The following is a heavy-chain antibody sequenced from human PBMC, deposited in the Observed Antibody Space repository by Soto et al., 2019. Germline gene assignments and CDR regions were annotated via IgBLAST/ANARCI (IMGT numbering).Heavy chain of an antibody. Sequence: GASVKVSCKASGYTFTSYDINWVRQATGQGHEWMGWMNPNSGNTGYAQKFQGRVTMTRNTSISTAYMELISQRSEDTGVYYCASARGSGSEHVDYCDQVTLFTGSS. J-gene: IGHJ4*02. D-gene: IGHD3-10*01. CDR1: GYTFTSYD. CDR3: ASARGSGSEHVDY. CDR2: MNPNSGNT. V-gene: IGHV1-8*01.